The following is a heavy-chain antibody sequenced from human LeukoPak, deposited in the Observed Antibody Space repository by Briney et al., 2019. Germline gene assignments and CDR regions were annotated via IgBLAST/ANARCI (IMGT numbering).Heavy chain of an antibody. D-gene: IGHD6-19*01. CDR3: ARGSVAGTRVDY. Sequence: SETLSLTCTVSGVSISSGGYYWSWIRQHPGKGLEWIGYIYYSGSVYYNPSLKSRVAISVDTSKNQFSLNLSSVTAADTAVYYCARGSVAGTRVDYWGQGTLVTVSS. CDR2: IYYSGSV. V-gene: IGHV4-30-4*01. CDR1: GVSISSGGYY. J-gene: IGHJ4*02.